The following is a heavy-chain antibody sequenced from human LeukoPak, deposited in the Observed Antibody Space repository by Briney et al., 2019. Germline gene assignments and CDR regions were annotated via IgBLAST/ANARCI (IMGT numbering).Heavy chain of an antibody. D-gene: IGHD4-17*01. V-gene: IGHV4-59*01. CDR3: ARVVATGTLRWFDP. Sequence: SETLSLTCAVSGGSISSYYWSWIRQPPGKGLEWIGFIYYTGSTNYNPSLKSRVTISVDTSRKQFSLKLSSVTAADTAVYYCARVVATGTLRWFDPWGQGTLVTVSS. CDR1: GGSISSYY. CDR2: IYYTGST. J-gene: IGHJ5*02.